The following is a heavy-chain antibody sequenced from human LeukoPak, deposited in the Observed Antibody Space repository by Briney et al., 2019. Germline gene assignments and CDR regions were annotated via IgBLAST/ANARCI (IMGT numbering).Heavy chain of an antibody. Sequence: GGSLRLSCAASGFTFSSYSMNWVRQAPGEGLEWVSSISSSSSYIYYADSVKGRFTISRDNSKNTLYLQMNSLRPEDTAIYYCASHYKTTGSNPQPDYWGQGTLVTVSS. D-gene: IGHD4-11*01. J-gene: IGHJ4*02. CDR3: ASHYKTTGSNPQPDY. CDR2: ISSSSSYI. V-gene: IGHV3-21*01. CDR1: GFTFSSYS.